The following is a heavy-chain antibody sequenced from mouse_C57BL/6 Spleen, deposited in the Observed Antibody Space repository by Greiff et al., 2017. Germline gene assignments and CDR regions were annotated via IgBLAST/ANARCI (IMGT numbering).Heavy chain of an antibody. V-gene: IGHV7-3*01. CDR2: IRNKANGYTT. Sequence: DVLLVESGGGLVQPGGSLSLSCAASGFTFTDYYMSWVRQPPGKALEWLGFIRNKANGYTTEYSASVKGRFTISRDNSQSILYLQMNALRAEDSATYDCARFYGNYFAYWGQGTLVTVSA. CDR1: GFTFTDYY. J-gene: IGHJ3*01. CDR3: ARFYGNYFAY. D-gene: IGHD2-1*01.